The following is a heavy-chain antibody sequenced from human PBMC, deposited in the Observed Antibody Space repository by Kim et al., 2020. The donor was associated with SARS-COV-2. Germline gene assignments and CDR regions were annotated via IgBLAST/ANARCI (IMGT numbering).Heavy chain of an antibody. CDR2: ISGSGGSK. J-gene: IGHJ6*02. CDR3: AKARDADYCYGMDV. D-gene: IGHD3-10*01. V-gene: IGHV3-23*01. CDR1: GFTFSSYA. Sequence: GGSLRLSCAASGFTFSSYAMSWVRQAPGKGLEWVSAISGSGGSKYYADSVKGRFTISRDNSKNTLYLQLNSLRAEDTAVCYCAKARDADYCYGMDVWGQGTMVTVSS.